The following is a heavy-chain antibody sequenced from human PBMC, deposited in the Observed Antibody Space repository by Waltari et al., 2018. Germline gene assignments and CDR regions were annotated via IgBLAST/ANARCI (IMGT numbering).Heavy chain of an antibody. V-gene: IGHV4-61*02. CDR3: ARELSKFYDFWSGYSPWYFDL. D-gene: IGHD3-3*01. CDR1: GGSISRGSYS. J-gene: IGHJ2*01. Sequence: QVQLQESGPGLVKPSTTLSLTCTVSGGSISRGSYSWSWIRQPAGKGLEWIGRIYTSGSTNYNPSLKSRVTISVDTSKNQFSLKLSSVTAADTAVYYCARELSKFYDFWSGYSPWYFDLWGRGTLVTVSS. CDR2: IYTSGST.